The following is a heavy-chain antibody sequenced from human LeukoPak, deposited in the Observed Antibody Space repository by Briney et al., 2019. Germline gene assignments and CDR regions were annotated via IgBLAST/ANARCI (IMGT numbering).Heavy chain of an antibody. V-gene: IGHV3-43*02. CDR3: AKLEGYSYPDRYYYYYMDV. CDR1: GFTCDDYA. Sequence: GGSLRRSCVASGFTCDDYAMHWVRQAPGKGLEWVSLISGDGGSTYYADSVKGRFTISRDNSKNSLYLQMNSLRTEDTALYYCAKLEGYSYPDRYYYYYMDVWGKGTTVTVSS. D-gene: IGHD5-18*01. J-gene: IGHJ6*03. CDR2: ISGDGGST.